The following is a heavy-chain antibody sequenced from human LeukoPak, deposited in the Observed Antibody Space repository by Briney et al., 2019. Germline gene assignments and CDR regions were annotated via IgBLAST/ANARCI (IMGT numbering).Heavy chain of an antibody. J-gene: IGHJ4*02. CDR2: TGVSGS. CDR1: GFTFSSSA. D-gene: IGHD4-17*01. V-gene: IGHV3-23*01. Sequence: GGSLRLSWAASGFTFSSSAITWVRQVLGKGLGWGSTTGVSGSYYADSVKGRFTISRENSKNTLYLQMNSLRAEDTAVYYCAKDGDLYGDYDFDYWGQGTLVTVSS. CDR3: AKDGDLYGDYDFDY.